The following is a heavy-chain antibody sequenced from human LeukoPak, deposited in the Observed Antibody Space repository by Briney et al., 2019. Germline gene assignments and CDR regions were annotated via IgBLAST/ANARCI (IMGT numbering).Heavy chain of an antibody. CDR2: ISGSGSGGST. D-gene: IGHD5-24*01. CDR3: AKSGYNRFDY. V-gene: IGHV3-23*01. CDR1: GFTFSSSA. Sequence: GGSLRLSCAASGFTFSSSAVSWVRQAPGKGLEWVSSISGSGSGGSTYYADSVKGRFTITRDNSKNTLYLQMNSLRAEDTAVYYCAKSGYNRFDYWGQGTLVTVSS. J-gene: IGHJ4*02.